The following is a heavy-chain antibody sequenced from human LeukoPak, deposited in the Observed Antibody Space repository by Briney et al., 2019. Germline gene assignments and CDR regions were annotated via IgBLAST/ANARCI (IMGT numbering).Heavy chain of an antibody. CDR1: GGTFSSYA. D-gene: IGHD1-26*01. CDR2: IIPIFGIA. CDR3: ARGEVRQDYYYYYMDV. V-gene: IGHV1-69*13. J-gene: IGHJ6*03. Sequence: SVKVSCKASGGTFSSYAISWVRQAPGQGLEWMGGIIPIFGIANYAQKFQGRVTITADESTSTAYMELSSLRSEDTAVYYCARGEVRQDYYYYYMDVWGKGTTVTVSS.